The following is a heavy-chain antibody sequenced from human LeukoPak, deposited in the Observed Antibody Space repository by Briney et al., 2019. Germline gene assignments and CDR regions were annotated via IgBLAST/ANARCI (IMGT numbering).Heavy chain of an antibody. V-gene: IGHV3-30*04. Sequence: GGSLRLSCAASGFTFSSYAMHWVRQAPGKGLEWVAVISYDGSNKYYADSVKGRFTISRDNSKNTLYLQMNSLRAEDTAVYYCARVITYYDFWSGLLFDYWGQGTLVTVSS. D-gene: IGHD3-3*01. CDR3: ARVITYYDFWSGLLFDY. J-gene: IGHJ4*02. CDR2: ISYDGSNK. CDR1: GFTFSSYA.